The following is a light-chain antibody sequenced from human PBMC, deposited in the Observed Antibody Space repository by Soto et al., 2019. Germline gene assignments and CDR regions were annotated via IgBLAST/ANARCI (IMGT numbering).Light chain of an antibody. Sequence: IVMTQSPDTLSVSPGERATLSCRASQSIISNYLAWYQQKPGQAPRLLIYGAYTRATGIPARFSGSGSGTDFTLTISSLQSEDFAVYYCQHYNYWPPKTFGQGTKVDIK. V-gene: IGKV3-15*01. CDR3: QHYNYWPPKT. J-gene: IGKJ1*01. CDR1: QSIISN. CDR2: GAY.